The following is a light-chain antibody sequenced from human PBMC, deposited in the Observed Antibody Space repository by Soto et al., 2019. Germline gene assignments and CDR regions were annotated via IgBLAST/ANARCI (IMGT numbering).Light chain of an antibody. Sequence: EIVLTQSPGTLSLSPGERATLSCRASQSVSSYLAWYQQEPGQAPRLLIYDASNRATGIPARFSGSGSGTDFTLTISSLEPEDFAVYYCQQRSNWPLTFGGGTKVEIK. CDR1: QSVSSY. V-gene: IGKV3-11*01. J-gene: IGKJ4*01. CDR3: QQRSNWPLT. CDR2: DAS.